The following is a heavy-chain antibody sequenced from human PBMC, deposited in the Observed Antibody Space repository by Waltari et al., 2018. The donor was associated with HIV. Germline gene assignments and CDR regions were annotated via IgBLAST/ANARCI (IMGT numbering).Heavy chain of an antibody. V-gene: IGHV4-34*01. D-gene: IGHD3-10*01. CDR2: INHSGST. CDR1: GGSFSGYY. J-gene: IGHJ6*02. CDR3: ARAGAGKDYYYYGMDV. Sequence: QVQLQQWGAGLLKPSETLSLTCAVYGGSFSGYYWSWIRQPPGKGLEWIGEINHSGSTNYNPSLKSRVTISVDTSKNQFSLKLSSVTAADTAVYYCARAGAGKDYYYYGMDVWGQGTTVTVSS.